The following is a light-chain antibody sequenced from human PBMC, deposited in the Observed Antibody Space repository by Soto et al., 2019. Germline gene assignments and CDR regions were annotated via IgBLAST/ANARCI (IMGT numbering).Light chain of an antibody. CDR3: QQYNNWLRT. Sequence: EIVMTQSPATLSVSPGERATLSCRAGESISNNLAWYQQKPGQAPRLLIYGAATRAAGVPARFTGRGSGTDFTLTISSLQSEDFAVYYCQQYNNWLRTFGHGTKVDIK. V-gene: IGKV3-15*01. CDR2: GAA. CDR1: ESISNN. J-gene: IGKJ1*01.